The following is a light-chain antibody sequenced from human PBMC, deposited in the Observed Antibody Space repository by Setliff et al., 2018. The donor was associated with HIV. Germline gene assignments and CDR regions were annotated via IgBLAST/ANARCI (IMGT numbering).Light chain of an antibody. CDR2: DVT. V-gene: IGLV2-23*02. CDR1: SSDIGDYES. CDR3: SSYAGSDTWI. J-gene: IGLJ2*01. Sequence: QSVLTQPASVSGSTAQSITISCTGSSSDIGDYESVSWYQQHPGEVPKLIIYDVTKRPSGISNRFSASKSGNTASLTISGLQAEDEARYYCSSYAGSDTWIFGGGTKVTVL.